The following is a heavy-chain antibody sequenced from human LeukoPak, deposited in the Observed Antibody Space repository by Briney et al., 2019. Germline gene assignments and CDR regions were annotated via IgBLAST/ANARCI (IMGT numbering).Heavy chain of an antibody. CDR3: ARRGGWNFDY. CDR2: IYYSGST. Sequence: SETLSLTCTVSGGSISSSSYYWGWIRQPPGRGLEWIGSIYYSGSTYYNPSLKSRVTISVDTSKNQFSLKLSSVTAADTAVYYCARRGGWNFDYWGQGTLVTVSS. D-gene: IGHD6-19*01. CDR1: GGSISSSSYY. J-gene: IGHJ4*02. V-gene: IGHV4-39*01.